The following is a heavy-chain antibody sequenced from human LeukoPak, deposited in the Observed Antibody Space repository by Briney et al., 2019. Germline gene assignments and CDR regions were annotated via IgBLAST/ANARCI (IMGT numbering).Heavy chain of an antibody. CDR3: ARHFSYGDNFDH. CDR2: IYYSGST. Sequence: SETLSLTCTVSGGSISSSSYYWGWIRQPPGKGLEWIGSIYYSGSTYYNPSLKSRVTISVDTSKNQFSLKLSSVTAADTAVYYCARHFSYGDNFDHWGQGTLVTVSS. CDR1: GGSISSSSYY. J-gene: IGHJ4*02. V-gene: IGHV4-39*01. D-gene: IGHD4-17*01.